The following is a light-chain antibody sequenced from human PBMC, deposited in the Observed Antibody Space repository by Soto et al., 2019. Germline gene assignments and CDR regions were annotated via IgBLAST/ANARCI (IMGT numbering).Light chain of an antibody. Sequence: EIVLTQSPATLSLSPGERATLSCRASQSVSRNLAWYQQRPGQAPRLLIYDASNRATGIPARFSGSGSGTDFTHNNSSLEPEDFAVYYCQQRSNWPPLSFGGGTKVEIK. CDR3: QQRSNWPPLS. CDR1: QSVSRN. V-gene: IGKV3-11*01. CDR2: DAS. J-gene: IGKJ4*01.